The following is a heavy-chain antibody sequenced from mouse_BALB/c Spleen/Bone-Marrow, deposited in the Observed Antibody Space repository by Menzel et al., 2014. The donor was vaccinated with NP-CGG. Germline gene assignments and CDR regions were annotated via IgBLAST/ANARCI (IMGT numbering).Heavy chain of an antibody. CDR3: ARGGRGRTYAMGY. CDR1: GFTFSDYY. D-gene: IGHD3-1*01. CDR2: ISDGGSYT. Sequence: EVKVEESGGGLVKPGGSLKLSCAASGFTFSDYYMYWVRQTPEKRLEWVATISDGGSYTYYPDSVKGRFTISRDNAKNNLYLQMSSLKSEDTAMYYCARGGRGRTYAMGYWGQGTSVTVSS. J-gene: IGHJ4*01. V-gene: IGHV5-4*02.